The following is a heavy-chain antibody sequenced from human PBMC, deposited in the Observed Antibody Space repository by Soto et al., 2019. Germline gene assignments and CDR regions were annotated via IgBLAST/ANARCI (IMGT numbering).Heavy chain of an antibody. CDR2: INWNSGSI. V-gene: IGHV3-9*01. J-gene: IGHJ1*01. D-gene: IGHD6-13*01. CDR1: GFTFDDYA. CDR3: GKDESINWYSGHFRH. Sequence: EVQLVESGGELVQPGRSLRLSCAASGFTFDDYAMHWVRQVPGKGLEWVSGINWNSGSIGYADPVKGRFAISRDNAKNSLHLQMNSLRAEDTAFYYCGKDESINWYSGHFRHWGQGTLVTVSS.